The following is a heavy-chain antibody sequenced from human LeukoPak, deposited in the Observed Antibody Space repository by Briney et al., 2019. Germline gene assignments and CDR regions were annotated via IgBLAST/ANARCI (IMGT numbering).Heavy chain of an antibody. J-gene: IGHJ4*02. CDR3: AREQHHYFDY. V-gene: IGHV3-33*01. D-gene: IGHD5-18*01. CDR1: VFTFSTYG. CDR2: IWEDGSNK. Sequence: GGALRLSCAASVFTFSTYGIHWVRQAPGKGLEGVAVIWEDGSNKDYADSVKGRFTISRDSSKNTVYLQMNSLRAEATAVYYCAREQHHYFDYWGQGTLVTVSS.